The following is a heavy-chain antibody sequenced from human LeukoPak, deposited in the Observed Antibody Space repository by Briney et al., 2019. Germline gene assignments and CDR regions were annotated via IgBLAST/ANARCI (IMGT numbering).Heavy chain of an antibody. Sequence: GGSLRLSCAASGFTFSSYAMHWVRQAPGKGLEWVAVISYDGSNKYYADSVKGRFTISRDNSKNTLYLQMNSLRAEDTAVYYCARVSLAYYYYYYYMDVWGKGTTVTVSS. CDR2: ISYDGSNK. CDR3: ARVSLAYYYYYYYMDV. J-gene: IGHJ6*03. V-gene: IGHV3-30-3*01. CDR1: GFTFSSYA.